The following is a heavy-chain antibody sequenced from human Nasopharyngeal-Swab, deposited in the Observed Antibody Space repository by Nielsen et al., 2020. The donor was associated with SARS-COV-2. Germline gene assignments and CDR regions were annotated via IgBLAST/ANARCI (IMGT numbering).Heavy chain of an antibody. J-gene: IGHJ1*01. CDR2: IDMRGRTT. CDR1: GFSFTGSS. V-gene: IGHV3-74*03. D-gene: IGHD1-26*01. CDR3: VRGPVEGATGYFQF. Sequence: GESLKISCAASGFSFTGSSIHWVRQAPGKGLEWVARIDMRGRTTTHADSVKGRFTISRDNAKNTLSLQMNSLTPADTAVYFCVRGPVEGATGYFQFWGQGTLVTVSS.